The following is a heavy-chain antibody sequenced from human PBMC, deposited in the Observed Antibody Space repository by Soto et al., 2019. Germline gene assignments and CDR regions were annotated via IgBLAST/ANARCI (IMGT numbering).Heavy chain of an antibody. V-gene: IGHV3-30*18. CDR3: SKRSFGVGNHFDY. CDR1: GFHVSSYG. J-gene: IGHJ4*02. Sequence: PGRSPTLSCAASGFHVSSYGMHCVCQTPGKGLEWVAVISYDGSNKYYADSVKGRFTISRDNSKNTLYLQMNSLGAEDTAVYYCSKRSFGVGNHFDYWVQGILVTVSS. CDR2: ISYDGSNK. D-gene: IGHD3-3*01.